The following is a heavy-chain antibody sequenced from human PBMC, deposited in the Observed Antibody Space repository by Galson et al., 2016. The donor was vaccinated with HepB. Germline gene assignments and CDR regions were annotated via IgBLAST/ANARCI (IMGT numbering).Heavy chain of an antibody. D-gene: IGHD5-24*01. CDR1: GYTSILYS. J-gene: IGHJ4*02. CDR3: ARGARFLHDLDF. Sequence: SVKVSCKAFGYTSILYSMVWVRQAPGQGLEWMGKISPIRGGTSYAQKFYDRVTMTTDTSTNTVYMELTNLRSKDTAVDYCARGARFLHDLDFWGQGTLVTVSS. CDR2: ISPIRGGT. V-gene: IGHV1-46*01.